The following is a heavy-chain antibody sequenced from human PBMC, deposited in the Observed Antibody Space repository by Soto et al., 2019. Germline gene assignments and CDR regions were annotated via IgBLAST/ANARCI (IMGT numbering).Heavy chain of an antibody. D-gene: IGHD6-13*01. J-gene: IGHJ4*02. CDR2: INPNSGGT. V-gene: IGHV1-2*04. CDR1: GYTFTGYY. Sequence: ASVKVSCKASGYTFTGYYMHWVRQAPGQGLEWMGWINPNSGGTNYAQKFQGWVTMTRDTSISTAYMELSRLRSDDTAVYYCARGVAAAGTALFDYWGQGTLVTVSS. CDR3: ARGVAAAGTALFDY.